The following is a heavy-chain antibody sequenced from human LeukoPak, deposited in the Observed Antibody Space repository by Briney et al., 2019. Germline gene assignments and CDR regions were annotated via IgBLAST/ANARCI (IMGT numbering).Heavy chain of an antibody. V-gene: IGHV4-59*12. CDR1: GGSISSYY. Sequence: PSETLSLTCTVSGGSISSYYWSWIRQPPGKGLEWIGYIYYSGNTYYNPSLKSRVTISVDTSKNRFSLKLISVTAADTAVYYCARVIWFGELSFDYWGQGTLVTVSS. CDR2: IYYSGNT. CDR3: ARVIWFGELSFDY. J-gene: IGHJ4*02. D-gene: IGHD3-10*01.